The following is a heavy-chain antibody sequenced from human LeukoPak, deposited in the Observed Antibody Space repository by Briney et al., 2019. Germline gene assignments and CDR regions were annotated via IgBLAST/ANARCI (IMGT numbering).Heavy chain of an antibody. V-gene: IGHV3-15*01. Sequence: VGSLRLSCAASGFTFSTYAMSWVRQAPGKGLEWVGRIKSITDGGTTDYAAPVKGRFTISRDDSKNTLYLQMDSLEAEDTAVYYCTTSRPVLNWGQGTLVTVSS. CDR3: TTSRPVLN. CDR1: GFTFSTYA. J-gene: IGHJ4*02. CDR2: IKSITDGGTT.